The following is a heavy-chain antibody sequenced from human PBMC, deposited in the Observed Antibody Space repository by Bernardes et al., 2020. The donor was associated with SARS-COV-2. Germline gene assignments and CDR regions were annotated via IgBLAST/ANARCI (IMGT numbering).Heavy chain of an antibody. V-gene: IGHV4-34*01. CDR2: INHSGSS. J-gene: IGHJ5*02. CDR3: ARGASFGFLSGYSFGRGGPFDP. CDR1: GGSFSSHY. Sequence: SETLSLTRAVYGGSFSSHYWTWIRQPPGGGLEWVGEINHSGSSTYNPSLKSRVTMSVDTSKMQFSLKLSSVTAADTAVYYCARGASFGFLSGYSFGRGGPFDPWGQGVLVTVAS. D-gene: IGHD3-3*01.